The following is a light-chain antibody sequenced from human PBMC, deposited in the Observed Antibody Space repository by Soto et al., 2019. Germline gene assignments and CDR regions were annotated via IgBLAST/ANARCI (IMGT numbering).Light chain of an antibody. V-gene: IGLV1-40*01. Sequence: QSVLTQPPSVSGAPGQRVTISCTGSSSNIGANYDVHWYLQVPGKAPKLLIYGNSNRPSGVPDRFSGSRSGTSGSLAITGLQAEDEADYYCQSYDSRLSDSVFGTGTKLTVL. CDR1: SSNIGANYD. CDR2: GNS. CDR3: QSYDSRLSDSV. J-gene: IGLJ1*01.